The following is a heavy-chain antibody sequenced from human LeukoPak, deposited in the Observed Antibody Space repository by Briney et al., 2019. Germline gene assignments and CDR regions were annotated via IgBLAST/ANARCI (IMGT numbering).Heavy chain of an antibody. V-gene: IGHV1-2*02. J-gene: IGHJ5*02. CDR3: AREESGVYNWFDP. CDR2: INPNGGGT. Sequence: GTSVKVSCKASGYTFTGYYMHWVRQAPGQGLEWMGWINPNGGGTNYAQKFQGRVTMTRDTSISTAYMELSRLRSDDTAVYYCAREESGVYNWFDPWGQGTLVTVSS. CDR1: GYTFTGYY. D-gene: IGHD2-8*01.